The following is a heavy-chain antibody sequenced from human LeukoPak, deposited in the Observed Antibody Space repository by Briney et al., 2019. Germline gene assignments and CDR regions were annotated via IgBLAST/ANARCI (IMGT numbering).Heavy chain of an antibody. CDR2: INWNGGST. D-gene: IGHD6-13*01. CDR1: GFTFDDYG. V-gene: IGHV3-20*01. Sequence: GGSLRLSCAASGFTFDDYGMSWVRQAPGKGLEWVSGINWNGGSTGYADSVKGRFTISRDNAKNSLYLQMNSLRAEDTALYHCARGLAAAAGGGSAFDIWGQGTMDTVSS. J-gene: IGHJ3*02. CDR3: ARGLAAAAGGGSAFDI.